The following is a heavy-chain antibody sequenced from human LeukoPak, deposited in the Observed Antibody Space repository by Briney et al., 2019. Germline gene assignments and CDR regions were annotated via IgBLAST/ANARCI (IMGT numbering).Heavy chain of an antibody. CDR3: ARQLAAGNDGFDD. D-gene: IGHD2-15*01. Sequence: SETLSLTCSVSGVSIYSSTYYWAWIRQPPGKGLEFIGSIYYNEDTFHNPSLKSRLTISVDTSANLFSLRLTSMTAADTATYYCARQLAAGNDGFDDWGQGTVVTVSS. CDR2: IYYNEDT. CDR1: GVSIYSSTYY. J-gene: IGHJ3*01. V-gene: IGHV4-39*01.